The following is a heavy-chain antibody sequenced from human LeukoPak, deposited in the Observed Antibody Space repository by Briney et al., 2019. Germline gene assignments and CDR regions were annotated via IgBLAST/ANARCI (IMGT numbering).Heavy chain of an antibody. CDR3: AKYYYDSYAGYYFDS. Sequence: ASVKVSCKASGYTFTGSYMHWVRQAPGQGLEWMGWINPNSGGTNYAQKFQGRVTMTRDTSISTAYMELSRLKSDDTAFYYCAKYYYDSYAGYYFDSWGQGALVTVSS. J-gene: IGHJ4*02. D-gene: IGHD3-22*01. CDR1: GYTFTGSY. CDR2: INPNSGGT. V-gene: IGHV1-2*02.